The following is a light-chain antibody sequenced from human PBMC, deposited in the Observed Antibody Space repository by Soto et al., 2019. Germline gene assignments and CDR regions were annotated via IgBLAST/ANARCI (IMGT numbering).Light chain of an antibody. CDR3: ATWDDSLNGVL. J-gene: IGLJ2*01. V-gene: IGLV1-44*01. CDR2: RSN. CDR1: SSNIGSNT. Sequence: QSVLTQPPSASGTPGQRVTISCSGSSSNIGSNTVNWYQQLPGTAPRLLIYRSNQRPSGVPDRFSGSKSVTSASLAISGLQSEDEADYYCATWDDSLNGVLFGGGTKLTVL.